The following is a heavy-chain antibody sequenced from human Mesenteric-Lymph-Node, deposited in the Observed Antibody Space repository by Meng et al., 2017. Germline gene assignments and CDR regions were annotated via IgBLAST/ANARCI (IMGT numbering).Heavy chain of an antibody. V-gene: IGHV1-3*01. CDR3: ARDGGFSVGATLYDY. D-gene: IGHD1-26*01. Sequence: VQLVQLGAKVKKPGASLKVSCKASGYTFTGYAIHWVRQAPGQGLEWMGWINSGNGNIRYSPKFQGRVTFTGDTSATTSYMAVTSLTSEDTAIYFCARDGGFSVGATLYDYWGQGTLVTVSS. J-gene: IGHJ4*02. CDR2: INSGNGNI. CDR1: GYTFTGYA.